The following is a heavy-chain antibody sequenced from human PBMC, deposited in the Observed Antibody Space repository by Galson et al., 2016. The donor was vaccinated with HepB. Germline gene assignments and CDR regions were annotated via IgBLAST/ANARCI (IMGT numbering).Heavy chain of an antibody. Sequence: SLRLSCAGSGFTFSSYAMNWVRQAPGKGLEWVSSIRDGDGRTHYADPVKGRFTISHDNSKNTLSLQMKRLRAEDTAIYYCAKISLGGYRSGWGGSFDIWGQGTKVTVSS. CDR2: IRDGDGRT. J-gene: IGHJ3*02. D-gene: IGHD6-19*01. CDR1: GFTFSSYA. V-gene: IGHV3-23*01. CDR3: AKISLGGYRSGWGGSFDI.